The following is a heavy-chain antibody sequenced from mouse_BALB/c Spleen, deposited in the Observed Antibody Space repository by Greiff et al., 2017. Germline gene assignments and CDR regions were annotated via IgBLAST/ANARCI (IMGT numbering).Heavy chain of an antibody. CDR2: IDPANGNT. Sequence: EVKLMESGAELVKPGASVKLSCTASGFNIKDTYMHWVKQRPEQGLEWIGRIDPANGNTKYDPKFQGKATITADTSSNTAYLQLSSLTSEDTAVYYCALSYYAMDYWGQGTSVTVSS. CDR1: GFNIKDTY. J-gene: IGHJ4*01. D-gene: IGHD6-5*01. CDR3: ALSYYAMDY. V-gene: IGHV14-3*02.